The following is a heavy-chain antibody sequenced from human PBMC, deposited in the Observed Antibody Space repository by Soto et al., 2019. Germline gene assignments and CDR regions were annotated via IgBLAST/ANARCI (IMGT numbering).Heavy chain of an antibody. CDR1: GFPFSSNS. J-gene: IGHJ5*02. Sequence: GGSLRLSCAASGFPFSSNSVNWVRQAPWKGLEWVSYITRSGTTTRYADSVKGRFTFSRDNAKNSLLLHMNSLTDEDTAVYYCARDLNWAFEHWGPGTLVTVSS. CDR3: ARDLNWAFEH. D-gene: IGHD1-1*01. V-gene: IGHV3-48*02. CDR2: ITRSGTTT.